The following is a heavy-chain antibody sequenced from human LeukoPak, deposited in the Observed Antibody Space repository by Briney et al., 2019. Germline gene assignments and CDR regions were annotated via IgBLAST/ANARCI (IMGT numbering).Heavy chain of an antibody. Sequence: SETLSLTCTVSGGSISSSSYYWGWIRQPPGKGLEWIGSIYYSGSTYYNPSLKSRVTISVDTSKNQFSLKLSSVTAADTAVYYCARDGGGIAVAPPPYFDYWGQGTLVTVSS. CDR2: IYYSGST. CDR3: ARDGGGIAVAPPPYFDY. CDR1: GGSISSSSYY. D-gene: IGHD6-19*01. J-gene: IGHJ4*02. V-gene: IGHV4-39*07.